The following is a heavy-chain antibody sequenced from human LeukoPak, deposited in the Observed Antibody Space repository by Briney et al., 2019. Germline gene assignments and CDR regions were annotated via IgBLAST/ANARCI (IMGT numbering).Heavy chain of an antibody. V-gene: IGHV3-15*01. D-gene: IGHD3-16*02. CDR1: GFTFSNAW. CDR2: IKSNTDGGTT. J-gene: IGHJ4*02. CDR3: TTRLMITFGGVIVNRFDY. Sequence: GGSLRLSCAASGFTFSNAWMSWFRQAPAKGLEWVGRIKSNTDGGTTDYAAPVKGRFTISRDDSKNTLYLQMNSLKTEDTAVYYCTTRLMITFGGVIVNRFDYWAREPWSPSPQ.